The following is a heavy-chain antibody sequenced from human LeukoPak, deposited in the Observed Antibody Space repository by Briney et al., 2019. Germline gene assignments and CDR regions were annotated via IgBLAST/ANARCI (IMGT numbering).Heavy chain of an antibody. Sequence: SETLSLTCTVSGGSISSYYWSWIRQPPGKGLEWIGYIYYSGSTNYNPSLKSRVTISVDTSKNQFSLKLSSVTAADTAVYYCARDRIAAAGLFDYWGQGTLVTLSS. CDR2: IYYSGST. CDR3: ARDRIAAAGLFDY. V-gene: IGHV4-59*01. J-gene: IGHJ4*02. D-gene: IGHD6-13*01. CDR1: GGSISSYY.